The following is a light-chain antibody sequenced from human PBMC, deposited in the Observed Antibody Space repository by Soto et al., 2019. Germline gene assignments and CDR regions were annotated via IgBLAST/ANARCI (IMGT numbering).Light chain of an antibody. V-gene: IGKV3-20*01. CDR1: RSVDSKY. CDR2: GAS. J-gene: IGKJ4*01. Sequence: EIVLTQSPGTLSLSPGEGATLSCRPSRSVDSKYISWYQQKSGQAPRLLIYGASRRATGIPDRFSGSASGTDFTLTISRLEPEDFAVYYCHQYASSPLTFGGGTKVEIK. CDR3: HQYASSPLT.